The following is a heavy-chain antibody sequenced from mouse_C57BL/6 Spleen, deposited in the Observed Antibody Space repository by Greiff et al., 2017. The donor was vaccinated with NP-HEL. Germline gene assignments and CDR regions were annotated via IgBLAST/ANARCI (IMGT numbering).Heavy chain of an antibody. J-gene: IGHJ2*01. D-gene: IGHD1-1*01. CDR2: IDPETGGT. CDR1: GYTFTDYE. V-gene: IGHV1-15*01. Sequence: QVQLKESGAELVRPGASVTLSCKASGYTFTDYEMHWVKQTPVHGLEWIGAIDPETGGTAYNQKFKGKAILTADKSSSTAYMELRSLTSEDSAVYYRTRAPPSDYGSSSFDYWGQGTTLTVSS. CDR3: TRAPPSDYGSSSFDY.